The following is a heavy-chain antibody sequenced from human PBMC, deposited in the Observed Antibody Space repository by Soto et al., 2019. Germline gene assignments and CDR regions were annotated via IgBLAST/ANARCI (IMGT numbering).Heavy chain of an antibody. CDR3: ARTSMTRIDY. V-gene: IGHV1-69*10. J-gene: IGHJ4*02. CDR1: GGFNNYA. D-gene: IGHD4-17*01. Sequence: SVKVSCKASGGFNNYAISWVRQAPGQGLEWMGVTIPELGTSNYAQRFQGRVTITVDKATNTAYLNLTTLTSEDTAIYFCARTSMTRIDYWGRGTLVTVSS. CDR2: TIPELGTS.